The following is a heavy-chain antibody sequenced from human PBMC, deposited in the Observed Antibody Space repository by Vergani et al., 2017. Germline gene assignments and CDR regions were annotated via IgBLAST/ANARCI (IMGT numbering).Heavy chain of an antibody. CDR1: FDSIRNLY. D-gene: IGHD6-19*01. Sequence: QVQLQESGPGLVKSSETLSLTCSVSFDSIRNLYCNWIRQPPGKGLEWRGSIRYSENTNYNPSLKTRVTISVDTSKNQFSLTLTAVTAADTAVYSCASDTHSGQRADRWGQGILVTVTS. CDR3: ASDTHSGQRADR. CDR2: IRYSENT. V-gene: IGHV4-59*11. J-gene: IGHJ5*02.